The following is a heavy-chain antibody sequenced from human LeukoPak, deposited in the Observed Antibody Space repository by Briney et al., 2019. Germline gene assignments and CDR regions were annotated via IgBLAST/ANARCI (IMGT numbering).Heavy chain of an antibody. D-gene: IGHD3-22*01. Sequence: ASVKVSCKASGYTFTSYYMHWVRQAPGQGLEWMGIINPSGGSTSYAQKFQGRVTMTRDTSTSTVYMELSSLRSEDTAVYYCARERERAYYYDSSGYYALDYWGQGTLVTVSS. V-gene: IGHV1-46*01. J-gene: IGHJ4*02. CDR2: INPSGGST. CDR3: ARERERAYYYDSSGYYALDY. CDR1: GYTFTSYY.